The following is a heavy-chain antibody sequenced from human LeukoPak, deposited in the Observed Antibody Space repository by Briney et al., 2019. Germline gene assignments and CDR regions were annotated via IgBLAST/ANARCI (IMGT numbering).Heavy chain of an antibody. CDR3: ARDRALRYFDWQRTAFDY. D-gene: IGHD3-9*01. CDR2: INWNGGST. Sequence: GGSLRLSCAASGFTFDDYGMSWVRQAPGKGLEWVSGINWNGGSTVYADSVKGRFTISRDNAKNSLHLQINSLRAEDTALYYCARDRALRYFDWQRTAFDYWGQGTLVTVSS. CDR1: GFTFDDYG. V-gene: IGHV3-20*04. J-gene: IGHJ4*02.